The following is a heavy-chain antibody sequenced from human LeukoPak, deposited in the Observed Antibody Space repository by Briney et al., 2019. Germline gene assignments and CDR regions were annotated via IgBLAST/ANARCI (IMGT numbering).Heavy chain of an antibody. V-gene: IGHV1-69*04. CDR3: ASGDYDGDYSASRYYGMDV. Sequence: SVKVSCKASGGTFSSYAISWVRQAPGQGLEWMGRIIPLLQIANYAQEFQDRVTITADKSTSTAYMELSSLTFEDTGVYYCASGDYDGDYSASRYYGMDVWGQGTTVAVSS. CDR1: GGTFSSYA. D-gene: IGHD4-17*01. J-gene: IGHJ6*02. CDR2: IIPLLQIA.